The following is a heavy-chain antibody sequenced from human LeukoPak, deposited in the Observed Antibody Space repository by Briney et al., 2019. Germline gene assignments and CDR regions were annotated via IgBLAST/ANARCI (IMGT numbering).Heavy chain of an antibody. J-gene: IGHJ6*03. Sequence: PSQPLTLTCAVSGGSISSGSYSWSWIRQPPGKGLEWIGFIFYDGSTYYNLSLKGRVSISVDTSKNHFSLRLSSVTAADTAVYYCAREGKITMVRGVIRYYYMDVWGKGTTVTISS. CDR2: IFYDGST. V-gene: IGHV4-30-4*07. CDR1: GGSISSGSYS. D-gene: IGHD3-10*01. CDR3: AREGKITMVRGVIRYYYMDV.